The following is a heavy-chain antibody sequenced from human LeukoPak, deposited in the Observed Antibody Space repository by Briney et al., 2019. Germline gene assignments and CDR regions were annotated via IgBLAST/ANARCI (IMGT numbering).Heavy chain of an antibody. Sequence: GGSLRLSCAASGFSFNNAWMSWVRQAPGKGLEWVAVIFSDEKTAIYADSVKGRFTISRDNSKNRLFLQMDSLRPDDTATYYCASPYSGVDGVSMDYYWGQGTMVTVSP. CDR1: GFSFNNAW. CDR2: IFSDEKTA. V-gene: IGHV3-30*03. J-gene: IGHJ4*02. CDR3: ASPYSGVDGVSMDYY. D-gene: IGHD5-12*01.